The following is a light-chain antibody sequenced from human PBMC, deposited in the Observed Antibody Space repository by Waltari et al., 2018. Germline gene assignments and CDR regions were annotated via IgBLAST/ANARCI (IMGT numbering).Light chain of an antibody. J-gene: IGLJ3*02. Sequence: QSPLPQPASVSGSPGQSITISCTGTSSHVGSYNLISWYQQYPGKAPKLMIYEVSKRPSGVSNRFSGSKSGDTASLTISGLQAEDEADYYCCSYAGFSFWVFGGGTKVTVL. CDR3: CSYAGFSFWV. CDR2: EVS. CDR1: SSHVGSYNL. V-gene: IGLV2-23*02.